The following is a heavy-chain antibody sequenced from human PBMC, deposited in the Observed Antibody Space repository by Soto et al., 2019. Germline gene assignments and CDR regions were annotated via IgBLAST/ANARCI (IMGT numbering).Heavy chain of an antibody. J-gene: IGHJ6*02. CDR1: GGSISSGGYY. V-gene: IGHV4-31*03. CDR2: IYYSGST. D-gene: IGHD6-13*01. Sequence: SETLSLTCTVSGGSISSGGYYWSWIRQHPGKGLEWIGYIYYSGSTYYNPSLKSRVTISVDTSKNQFSLKLSSVTAADTAVYYCARLAAAVPYYYYYGMDVWGQGTTVTVSS. CDR3: ARLAAAVPYYYYYGMDV.